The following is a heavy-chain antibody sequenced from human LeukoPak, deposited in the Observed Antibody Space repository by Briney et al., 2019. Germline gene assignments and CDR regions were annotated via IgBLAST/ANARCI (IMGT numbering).Heavy chain of an antibody. Sequence: SQTLSLTCAISGDSVSSNSAAWSWIRQSPSRGLEWLGRTYYRSKWYNDYAVSVKSRITINPDTSKNQFSLQLNSVTPEDTAVYYCAREVTASNRGVSEGQLGLGYYYYYMDVWGKGTTVTVSS. V-gene: IGHV6-1*01. CDR3: AREVTASNRGVSEGQLGLGYYYYYMDV. D-gene: IGHD1-1*01. J-gene: IGHJ6*03. CDR2: TYYRSKWYN. CDR1: GDSVSSNSAA.